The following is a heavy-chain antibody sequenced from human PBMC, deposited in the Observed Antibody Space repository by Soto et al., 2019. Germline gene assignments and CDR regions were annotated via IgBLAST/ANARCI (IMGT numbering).Heavy chain of an antibody. CDR1: GYTFTGYF. CDR2: INPNSGAT. Sequence: ASVKVSCKASGYTFTGYFMHWVRQAPGQGLEWMGWINPNSGATKYAQKFQGRVTLSRDMSISTAYMELSGLRSDDTAVYYCARGGGTILAPLPWGQGTLVTVS. CDR3: ARGGGTILAPLP. J-gene: IGHJ5*02. D-gene: IGHD3-3*01. V-gene: IGHV1-2*02.